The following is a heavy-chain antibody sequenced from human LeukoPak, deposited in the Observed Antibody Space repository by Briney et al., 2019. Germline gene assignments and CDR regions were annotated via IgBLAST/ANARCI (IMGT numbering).Heavy chain of an antibody. CDR1: GGSFSGYY. V-gene: IGHV4-34*01. D-gene: IGHD3-10*01. Sequence: SETLSLTCAVYGGSFSGYYWTWIRQPPGKGLEWIGEINHSGSSNYNPSLKSRVTISVDTSKNQISLKVRSVTAADTAVYYCARENGSGSYAFDMWGQGTMVTVSS. CDR2: INHSGSS. J-gene: IGHJ3*02. CDR3: ARENGSGSYAFDM.